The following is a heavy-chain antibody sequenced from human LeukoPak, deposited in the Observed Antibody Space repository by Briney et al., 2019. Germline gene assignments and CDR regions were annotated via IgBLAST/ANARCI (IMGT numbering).Heavy chain of an antibody. V-gene: IGHV2-70*11. D-gene: IGHD6-19*01. CDR2: IDWDDDK. J-gene: IGHJ4*02. CDR1: GFSLSTSGMC. Sequence: SGPTLVNPTQTLTLTCTFSGFSLSTSGMCVSWIRQPPGKALEWLARIDWDDDKYYSTSLKTRLTISKDTSKNQVVLTMTNMDPVDTATYYCARIPSHIYSSGWYAFDYWGQGTLVTVSS. CDR3: ARIPSHIYSSGWYAFDY.